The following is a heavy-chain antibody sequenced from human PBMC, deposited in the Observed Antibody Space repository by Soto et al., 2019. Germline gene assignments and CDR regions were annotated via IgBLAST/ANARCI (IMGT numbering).Heavy chain of an antibody. CDR2: ITDSGGST. D-gene: IGHD6-19*01. Sequence: PGGSLRLSCVASGITFGSRAMSWVRQAPGEGLEWVSTITDSGGSTYYADSVKGRFTVSRDNSKNTLYLQMNSLRDEDTAVYFCVKDRRYASGWTLDYWGQGARVTVSS. V-gene: IGHV3-23*01. CDR1: GITFGSRA. CDR3: VKDRRYASGWTLDY. J-gene: IGHJ4*02.